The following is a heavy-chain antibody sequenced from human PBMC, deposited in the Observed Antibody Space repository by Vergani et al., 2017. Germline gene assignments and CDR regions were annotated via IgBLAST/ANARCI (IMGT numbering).Heavy chain of an antibody. Sequence: QVQLQQWGAGLFKPSETLSLTCAVSGGSFSGYYWSWIRQPPGKGLEWIGEINHSGSTNYNPSLQSRVTISVDTSKNQFSLKLSSVTAADTAVYYCARVRGIAAAGTDYYYYYYMDVWGKGTTVTVSS. J-gene: IGHJ6*03. D-gene: IGHD6-13*01. CDR1: GGSFSGYY. CDR3: ARVRGIAAAGTDYYYYYYMDV. V-gene: IGHV4-34*01. CDR2: INHSGST.